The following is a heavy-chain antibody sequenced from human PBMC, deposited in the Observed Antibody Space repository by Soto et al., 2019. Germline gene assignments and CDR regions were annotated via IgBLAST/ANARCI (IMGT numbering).Heavy chain of an antibody. CDR1: GFTFSSYA. CDR3: ARFRSSSPRNNWFDT. J-gene: IGHJ5*02. CDR2: ISYDGSNK. D-gene: IGHD6-6*01. V-gene: IGHV3-30-3*01. Sequence: QVQLVESGGGVVQPGRSLRLSCAASGFTFSSYAMHWVRQAPGKGLEWVAVISYDGSNKYYADSVKGRFTISRDNSKNTLYLQMNSLRAEDTAVYYCARFRSSSPRNNWFDTWGQGTLVTVSS.